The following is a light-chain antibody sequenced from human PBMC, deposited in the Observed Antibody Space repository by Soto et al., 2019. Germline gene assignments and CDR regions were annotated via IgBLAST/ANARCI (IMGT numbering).Light chain of an antibody. V-gene: IGKV3-20*01. CDR2: GAS. CDR1: QSVSSSY. J-gene: IGKJ4*01. Sequence: EIVLTQSPGTLSLSPGERATLSCRASQSVSSSYLAWYQQKPGQAPSLLIYGASRRATGIPARFSGSGSGTDFTLTISRLEPEEFAVYHCQQYSRSPLTFGGGNKA. CDR3: QQYSRSPLT.